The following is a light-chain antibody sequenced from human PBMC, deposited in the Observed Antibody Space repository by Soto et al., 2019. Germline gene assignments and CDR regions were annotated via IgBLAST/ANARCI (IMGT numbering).Light chain of an antibody. CDR3: TSYTNRGGLWV. J-gene: IGLJ3*02. CDR2: EGS. CDR1: SSDVGSYNS. V-gene: IGLV2-14*02. Sequence: QSALTQPASVSGSPGQSIAISCTGTSSDVGSYNSVSWYQQHPGKAPKLMIYEGSKRPSGVSDRFSGSKSGNIASLTIFGLQAEDEADYYCTSYTNRGGLWVFGGGTKLTVL.